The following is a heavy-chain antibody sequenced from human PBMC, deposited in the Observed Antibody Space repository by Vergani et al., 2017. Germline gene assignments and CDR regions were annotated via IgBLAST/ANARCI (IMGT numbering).Heavy chain of an antibody. D-gene: IGHD2-2*01. V-gene: IGHV1-69*01. CDR1: GGTFSSYA. Sequence: QVQLVQSGAEVKKPGSSVKVSCKASGGTFSSYAISWVRQAPGQGLEWMGGIIPIFGTANYAQKFQGRVTITADESTSTAYVELSSLRSEDTAVYYCARDDCSSTSCQGGYYYMDVWGKGTTVTVSS. CDR2: IIPIFGTA. CDR3: ARDDCSSTSCQGGYYYMDV. J-gene: IGHJ6*03.